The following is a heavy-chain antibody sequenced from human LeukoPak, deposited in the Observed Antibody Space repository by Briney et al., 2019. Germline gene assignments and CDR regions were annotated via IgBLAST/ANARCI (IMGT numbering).Heavy chain of an antibody. Sequence: SETLSLTCTVSGGSISSSSYYWSWIRQPPGKGLEWIGEINHSGSTNYNPSLKSRVTISVDTSKNQFSLKLSSVTAADTAVYYCARARGAYSSSSVGYFDYWGQGTLVTVSS. CDR3: ARARGAYSSSSVGYFDY. CDR1: GGSISSSSYY. D-gene: IGHD6-6*01. J-gene: IGHJ4*02. CDR2: INHSGST. V-gene: IGHV4-39*07.